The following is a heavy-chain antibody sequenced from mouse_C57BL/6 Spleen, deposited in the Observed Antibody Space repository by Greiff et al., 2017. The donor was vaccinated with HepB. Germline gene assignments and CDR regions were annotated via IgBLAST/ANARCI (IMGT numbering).Heavy chain of an antibody. CDR2: INPSSGYT. Sequence: VQLQQSGAELVKPGASVKMSCKASGYTFTSYWMHWVKQRPGQGLEWIGYINPSSGYTKYNQKFKDKATLTADKSSSTAYMQLSSLTYEDSAVYYCASGSSCYGYWGQGTTVTVSS. CDR3: ASGSSCYGY. D-gene: IGHD1-1*01. CDR1: GYTFTSYW. V-gene: IGHV1-7*01. J-gene: IGHJ2*01.